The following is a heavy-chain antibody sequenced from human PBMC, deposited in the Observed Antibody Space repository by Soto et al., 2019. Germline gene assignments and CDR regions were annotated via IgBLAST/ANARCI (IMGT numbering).Heavy chain of an antibody. CDR3: AKDGYYYDSSGYPDY. D-gene: IGHD3-22*01. CDR1: GFTFSSYG. Sequence: HPGGSLRLSCAASGFTFSSYGMHWVRQAPGKGLEWVAVISYDGSNKYYADSVKGRFTISRDNSKNTLYLQMNSLRAEDTAVYYCAKDGYYYDSSGYPDYWGQGTLVTVSS. V-gene: IGHV3-30*18. J-gene: IGHJ4*02. CDR2: ISYDGSNK.